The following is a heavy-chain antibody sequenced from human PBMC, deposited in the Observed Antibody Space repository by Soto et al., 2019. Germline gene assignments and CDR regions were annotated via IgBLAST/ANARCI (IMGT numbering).Heavy chain of an antibody. D-gene: IGHD5-18*01. CDR1: GFTFNSYS. V-gene: IGHV3-21*01. CDR3: ARSKAGYSYGGSYDY. Sequence: GGSLRLSCAASGFTFNSYSMNWVRQAPGKGLEWVSFISSSSSYIYYADSVKGRFTISRDSAKNSLYLQMNSLRAGERAVYYSARSKAGYSYGGSYDYWGQGTVVTVSS. J-gene: IGHJ4*02. CDR2: ISSSSSYI.